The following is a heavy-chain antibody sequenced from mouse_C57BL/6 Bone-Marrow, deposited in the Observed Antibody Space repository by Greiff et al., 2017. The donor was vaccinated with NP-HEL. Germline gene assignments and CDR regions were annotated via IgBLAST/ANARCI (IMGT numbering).Heavy chain of an antibody. CDR1: GFTFSDYG. CDR2: ISSGSSTI. Sequence: EVQRVESGGGLVKPGGSLTLSCAASGFTFSDYGMHWVRQAPEKGLEWVAYISSGSSTIYYADTVKGRFTISRDNAKNTLFLQMTSLRSEDTAMYYCAKRSNFYAMDYWGQGTSVTVSS. J-gene: IGHJ4*01. CDR3: AKRSNFYAMDY. V-gene: IGHV5-17*01. D-gene: IGHD2-5*01.